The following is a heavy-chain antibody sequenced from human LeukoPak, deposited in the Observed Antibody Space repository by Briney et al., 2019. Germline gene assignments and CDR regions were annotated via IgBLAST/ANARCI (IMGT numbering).Heavy chain of an antibody. CDR2: IYYSGST. Sequence: PSQTLSLTCTVSGGSISRGDYYWSWIRQSPGKGLEWIGYIYYSGSTYYNPSLKSRVTLSIDTSKNHFSLKLSSVTAADTAVYYCARGAPYSSGWLAGYWGQGTLVTVSS. CDR3: ARGAPYSSGWLAGY. D-gene: IGHD6-19*01. J-gene: IGHJ4*02. V-gene: IGHV4-30-4*01. CDR1: GGSISRGDYY.